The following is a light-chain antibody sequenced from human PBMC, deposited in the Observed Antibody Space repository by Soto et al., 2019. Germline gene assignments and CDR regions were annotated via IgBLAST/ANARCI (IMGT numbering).Light chain of an antibody. J-gene: IGLJ2*01. CDR1: SSDVGGYNY. CDR3: SSYTSSNTLV. Sequence: QSALTQPASVSGSPGQSITISCTGTSSDVGGYNYVSWYQQHPGIAPKLMISEVSNRPSGVSNRFSGSKSGNTASLTISGLQAEDEADYYCSSYTSSNTLVFGGGTKLTVL. V-gene: IGLV2-14*01. CDR2: EVS.